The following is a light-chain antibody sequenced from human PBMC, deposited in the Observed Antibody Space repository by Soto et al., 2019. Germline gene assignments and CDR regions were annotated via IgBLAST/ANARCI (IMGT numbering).Light chain of an antibody. CDR2: GAS. V-gene: IGKV3-15*01. Sequence: IVMTQSPATLSVAPGERVTFSCRASQGISRKVAWYQHKPGQAPRLLISGASTGATGIPARFSGSGSGTEFTLTISSLQSEDFAVYYCQHYNDWPLTFGGGTKVDIK. CDR1: QGISRK. J-gene: IGKJ4*01. CDR3: QHYNDWPLT.